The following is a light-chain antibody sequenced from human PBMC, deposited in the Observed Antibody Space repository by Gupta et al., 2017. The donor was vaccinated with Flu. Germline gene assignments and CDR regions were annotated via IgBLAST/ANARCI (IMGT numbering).Light chain of an antibody. CDR3: SSYTGSSTLYV. CDR1: SSDIGTYNY. J-gene: IGLJ1*01. Sequence: QSALTQPASVSGSPGQWITISCTGTSSDIGTYNYVSWYQQHPGKAPKLIIYDVTNRPSGVSNRFSGSKSGTTASLTISGLQAEDEADYYCSSYTGSSTLYVFGTGTRVTVL. CDR2: DVT. V-gene: IGLV2-14*01.